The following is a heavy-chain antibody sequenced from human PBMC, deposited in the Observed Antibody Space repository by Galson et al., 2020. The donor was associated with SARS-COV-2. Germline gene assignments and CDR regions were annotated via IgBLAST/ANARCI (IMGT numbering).Heavy chain of an antibody. CDR2: MYYTGRS. CDR3: ASGRESSGRFDY. Sequence: SETLSLTCTVSGGSIGSGDYYCSWVRQTPGKGLEWIGYMYYTGRSYYNSSLKRRSTISLDTSKHQFSLRLSSVTAADTAVYFCASGRESSGRFDYWGQGILVTVSS. J-gene: IGHJ4*02. CDR1: GGSIGSGDYY. V-gene: IGHV4-30-4*01.